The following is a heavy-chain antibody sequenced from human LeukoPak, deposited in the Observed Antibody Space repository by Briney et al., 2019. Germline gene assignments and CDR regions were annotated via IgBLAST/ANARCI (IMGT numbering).Heavy chain of an antibody. V-gene: IGHV5-10-1*01. D-gene: IGHD2/OR15-2a*01. CDR1: GYNFTTYW. CDR3: ARQTVRYFTSGVFHSYYVMDV. Sequence: GESLKISCKDSGYNFTTYWINWVRQMPGKGLEWMGRIDPADSYTKYSPSFEGHVTISTDKSISTVYLQWSSLKASDTAMYYCARQTVRYFTSGVFHSYYVMDVWGKGTTVTVSS. CDR2: IDPADSYT. J-gene: IGHJ6*04.